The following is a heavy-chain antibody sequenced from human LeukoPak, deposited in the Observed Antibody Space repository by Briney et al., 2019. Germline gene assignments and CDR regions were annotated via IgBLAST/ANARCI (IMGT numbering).Heavy chain of an antibody. V-gene: IGHV4-59*01. CDR2: IYYSGST. CDR3: ARVAPGDEIWGVGAPDY. D-gene: IGHD1-26*01. Sequence: SETLSLTCTVSGGSISSYYWSWLRQPPGKGLEWIGYIYYSGSTNYNPSLKSRVTISVDTSKNQFSLKLSSVTAADTAVYYCARVAPGDEIWGVGAPDYWGQGTLVTVSS. CDR1: GGSISSYY. J-gene: IGHJ4*02.